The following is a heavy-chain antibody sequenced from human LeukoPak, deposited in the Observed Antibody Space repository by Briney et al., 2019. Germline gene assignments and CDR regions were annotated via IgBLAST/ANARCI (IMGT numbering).Heavy chain of an antibody. CDR2: IKPDGSEK. V-gene: IGHV3-7*01. Sequence: GGSLLLSCAASGFTFSTYWMSWVRQAPGKGPGWVANIKPDGSEKYYVDSVKGRFTISRDNAKNSLYLQMNSLRAEDTAIYYCARDEWWQFIAVAITYYFDLWGQGTLVTVSS. CDR3: ARDEWWQFIAVAITYYFDL. J-gene: IGHJ4*02. D-gene: IGHD6-19*01. CDR1: GFTFSTYW.